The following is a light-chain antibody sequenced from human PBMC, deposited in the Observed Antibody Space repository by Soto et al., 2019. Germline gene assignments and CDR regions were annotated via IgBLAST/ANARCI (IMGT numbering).Light chain of an antibody. CDR3: QQFSSYPLT. Sequence: EFSLTQSPGTLSLSPGERATLNCRASQTVRNNNLAWYQPKTGQAPRLLIYDASSRATGIPDRFSGGGSGTDCTLTISRLEPEDFSVYYCQQFSSYPLTFGGGTKVDIK. CDR2: DAS. V-gene: IGKV3-20*01. J-gene: IGKJ4*01. CDR1: QTVRNNN.